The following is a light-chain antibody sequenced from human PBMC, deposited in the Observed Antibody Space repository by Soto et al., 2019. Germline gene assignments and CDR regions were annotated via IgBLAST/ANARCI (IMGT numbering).Light chain of an antibody. CDR2: DAT. V-gene: IGLV3-21*02. CDR3: QVWASTAEFFV. CDR1: KLGSKI. Sequence: SYELTQPPSVSVAPGQTARITCGGDKLGSKIVHWYKQRPGQAPVAVVFDATDRPSGIPDRFSASRSGDTATLTISRVDAGDEADYFCQVWASTAEFFVFGSGTKVTV. J-gene: IGLJ1*01.